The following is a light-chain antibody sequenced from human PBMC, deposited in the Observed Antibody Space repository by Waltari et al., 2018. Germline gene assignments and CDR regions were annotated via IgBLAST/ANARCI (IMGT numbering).Light chain of an antibody. CDR3: SSYTSSGTSSNTRV. V-gene: IGLV2-14*03. Sequence: QSALTQPASVSGSPGQSITISCSGTSSDVGGYNYVSWYQHHTGKAPKLVIYDVSSRPAGVSLRNSGHKSGNPSSLTISGLQGEDEADYYCSSYTSSGTSSNTRVFGTGTTVTVL. J-gene: IGLJ1*01. CDR1: SSDVGGYNY. CDR2: DVS.